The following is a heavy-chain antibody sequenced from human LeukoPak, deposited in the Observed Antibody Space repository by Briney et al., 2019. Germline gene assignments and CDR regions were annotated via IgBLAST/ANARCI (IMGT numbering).Heavy chain of an antibody. J-gene: IGHJ5*02. D-gene: IGHD3-10*01. CDR3: ARGEGSGSFRFDP. Sequence: GSLRLSCAASGFTFSSYSMNWVRQAPGKGLEWVSSISSSSSYIYYADSVKGRFTISRDNAKNSLYLQMNSLRAEDTAVYYCARGEGSGSFRFDPWGQGTLVTVSS. CDR2: ISSSSSYI. CDR1: GFTFSSYS. V-gene: IGHV3-21*01.